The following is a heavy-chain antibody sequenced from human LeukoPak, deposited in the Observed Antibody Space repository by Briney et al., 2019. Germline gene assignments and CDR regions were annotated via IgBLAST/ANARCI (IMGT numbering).Heavy chain of an antibody. D-gene: IGHD3-10*01. J-gene: IGHJ3*02. CDR1: VFTFSNYW. CDR3: ARDAPYYYGSGTYSAWAFDI. Sequence: GGSLRLSCAASVFTFSNYWMSWVRQAPGKGLEWVANIKQDGSEKYYVDSVKGRFTISRDNAKNSLYLQMNSLRAEDTAVYYCARDAPYYYGSGTYSAWAFDIWGQGTMVTVSS. V-gene: IGHV3-7*03. CDR2: IKQDGSEK.